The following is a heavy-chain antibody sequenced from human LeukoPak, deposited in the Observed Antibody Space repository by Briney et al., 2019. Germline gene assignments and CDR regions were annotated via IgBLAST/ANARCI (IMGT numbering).Heavy chain of an antibody. CDR1: GGSISSSSYY. Sequence: SETLSLTCTVSGGSISSSSYYWGWIRQPPGTGLEWIGSIYYSGSTYYNPSLKSRVTISVDTSKNQFSLKLSSVTAADTAVYYCASTLAARSPTYFDYWGQGTLVTVSS. V-gene: IGHV4-39*07. D-gene: IGHD6-6*01. J-gene: IGHJ4*02. CDR2: IYYSGST. CDR3: ASTLAARSPTYFDY.